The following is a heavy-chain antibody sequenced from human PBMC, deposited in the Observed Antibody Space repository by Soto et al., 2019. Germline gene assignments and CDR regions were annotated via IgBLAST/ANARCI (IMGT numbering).Heavy chain of an antibody. J-gene: IGHJ6*02. V-gene: IGHV3-30*03. CDR1: GFTFSSYV. D-gene: IGHD3-10*01. CDR2: ISYDGSNK. Sequence: GGSLRRSCAASGFTFSSYVMHWVGQAPGKGLEWVAVISYDGSNKYYADSVKGRFTISRDNSKNTLYLQMNSLRAEDTAVYYCARSRPQLLWFGEFQHPNYYYGMDVWGQGTTVTVSS. CDR3: ARSRPQLLWFGEFQHPNYYYGMDV.